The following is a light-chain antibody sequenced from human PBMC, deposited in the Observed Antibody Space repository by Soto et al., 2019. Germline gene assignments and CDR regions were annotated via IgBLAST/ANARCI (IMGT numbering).Light chain of an antibody. J-gene: IGLJ2*01. CDR2: SNT. V-gene: IGLV1-44*01. Sequence: QSVLTQPPSASGTPGQTIAISRSGGSSNIGSHTVNWYQQLPGTAPRLLIYSNTQRPSGVPDRFSGSKSGTSASLAISGLQSEYEGDYYCAAWDDSLNGVVFGGGTKVTVL. CDR3: AAWDDSLNGVV. CDR1: SSNIGSHT.